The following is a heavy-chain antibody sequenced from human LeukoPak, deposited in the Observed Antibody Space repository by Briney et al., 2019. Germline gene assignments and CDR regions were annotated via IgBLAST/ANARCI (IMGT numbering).Heavy chain of an antibody. J-gene: IGHJ3*02. D-gene: IGHD2-2*01. CDR1: GGSISSYY. CDR3: ARVDIVLVRGDAFDI. Sequence: PSETLSLTCTVSGGSISSYYWSWIRQPPGKGLEWIGYIYYSGSTNYNPSLKSRVTISVDTSKNQFSLKLSSVTAADTAVYYCARVDIVLVRGDAFDIWGQGTMVTVSS. CDR2: IYYSGST. V-gene: IGHV4-59*01.